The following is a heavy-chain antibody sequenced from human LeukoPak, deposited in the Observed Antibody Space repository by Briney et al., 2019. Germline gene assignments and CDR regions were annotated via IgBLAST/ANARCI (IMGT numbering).Heavy chain of an antibody. CDR1: GITFSNSW. V-gene: IGHV3-7*01. CDR3: ARGGGSGSYYKRELDY. CDR2: IKEDGSEK. J-gene: IGHJ4*02. D-gene: IGHD3-10*01. Sequence: GGSLRLSCAASGITFSNSWMCWVRQAPGKGLEWLANIKEDGSEKYYVNSVKGRFTISRDNAKNSLYLQMNSLRAEDTAVYYCARGGGSGSYYKRELDYWGQGTLVTVSS.